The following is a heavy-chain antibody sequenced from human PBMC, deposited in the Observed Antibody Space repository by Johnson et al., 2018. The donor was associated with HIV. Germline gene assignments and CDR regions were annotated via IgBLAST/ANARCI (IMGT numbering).Heavy chain of an antibody. CDR1: GFTFSSYG. J-gene: IGHJ3*02. V-gene: IGHV3-30*19. Sequence: VQLVESGGGVVQPGRSLRLSCAASGFTFSSYGMHWVRQATGKGLEWVAVIWYDGSNKYYADSVKGRFTISRDNSKNTLYLQMNSLRAEDTAVYYCARTLGFGTEDAFDIWGQGTMVTVSS. CDR3: ARTLGFGTEDAFDI. CDR2: IWYDGSNK. D-gene: IGHD3-10*01.